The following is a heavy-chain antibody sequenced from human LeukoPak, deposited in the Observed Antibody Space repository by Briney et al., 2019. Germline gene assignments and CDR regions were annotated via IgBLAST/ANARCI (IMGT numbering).Heavy chain of an antibody. V-gene: IGHV3-11*01. CDR3: ARASYYYGSGSYYFDY. CDR1: GFTFSDYY. CDR2: ISSSGSTI. J-gene: IGHJ4*02. Sequence: KSGGSLRLSCAASGFTFSDYYMSWIRQAPGKGLEWVSYISSSGSTIYYADSVKGRFTISRDNAKNSLYLQMNSLRAEDTAVYYCARASYYYGSGSYYFDYWGQGTLVTVSS. D-gene: IGHD3-10*01.